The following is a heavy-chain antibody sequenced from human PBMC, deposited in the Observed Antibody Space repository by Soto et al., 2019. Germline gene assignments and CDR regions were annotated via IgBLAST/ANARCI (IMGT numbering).Heavy chain of an antibody. D-gene: IGHD3-9*01. Sequence: PSETLSLTCAVYGGSFSGYYWSWIRQPPGKGLEWIGEINHSGSTNYNPSLKSRVTISVDTSKNQFSLKLSSVTATDTAVYYCARPDYDILTESAFDIWGQGTMVTV. J-gene: IGHJ3*02. CDR1: GGSFSGYY. CDR2: INHSGST. V-gene: IGHV4-34*01. CDR3: ARPDYDILTESAFDI.